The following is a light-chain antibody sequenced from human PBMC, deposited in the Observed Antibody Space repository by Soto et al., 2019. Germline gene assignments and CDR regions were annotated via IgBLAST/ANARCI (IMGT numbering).Light chain of an antibody. CDR3: PDPPLRRRA. CDR1: QNISNY. V-gene: IGKV3-11*01. CDR2: DVS. J-gene: IGKJ1*01. Sequence: CRASQNISNYLIWYQQKPGQAPRLLIYDVSNRATGIPARFSGSGSGAGIPVTFAVLEPQEIGVYYCPDPPLRRRACGQGTKVDIK.